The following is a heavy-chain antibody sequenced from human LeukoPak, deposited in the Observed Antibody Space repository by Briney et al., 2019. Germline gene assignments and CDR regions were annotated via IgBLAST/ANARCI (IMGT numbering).Heavy chain of an antibody. Sequence: PGGSLRLSCAASGFTVSSNYMSWVRQAPGKGLEWVSVIYSGGSTYYVDSVKGRFTISRDNSKNTLYLQMNSLRAEDTAVYYCARDLAAAGVDYWGQGTLVTVSS. D-gene: IGHD6-13*01. CDR2: IYSGGST. J-gene: IGHJ4*02. CDR1: GFTVSSNY. CDR3: ARDLAAAGVDY. V-gene: IGHV3-53*01.